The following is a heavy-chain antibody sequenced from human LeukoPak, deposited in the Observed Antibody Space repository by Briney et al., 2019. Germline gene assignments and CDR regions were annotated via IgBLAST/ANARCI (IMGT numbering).Heavy chain of an antibody. CDR3: ARAYYYDSSGYPPYY. J-gene: IGHJ4*02. D-gene: IGHD3-22*01. Sequence: PGGSLRLSCAASGFTFDDYGMSWVRQAPGKGLEWVSGINWNGGSTGYADSVKGRFTISRDNAKNSLYLQMNSLRAEDTALYYCARAYYYDSSGYPPYYWGQGTLVTVSS. V-gene: IGHV3-20*04. CDR1: GFTFDDYG. CDR2: INWNGGST.